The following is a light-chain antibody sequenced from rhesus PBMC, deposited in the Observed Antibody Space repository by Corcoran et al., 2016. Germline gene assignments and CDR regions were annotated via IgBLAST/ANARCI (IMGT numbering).Light chain of an antibody. CDR2: RAS. CDR3: QQHDNSPPT. J-gene: IGKJ4*01. CDR1: QGISNW. Sequence: DIQMTQSPSSLSASVGDRVTISCRASQGISNWLAWYQQKPGKAPNLLIYRASKLETGVPSRFSGSGSWTDFTLTISSLQPEDVATYYCQQHDNSPPTFGGGTKVEIK. V-gene: IGKV1-69*01.